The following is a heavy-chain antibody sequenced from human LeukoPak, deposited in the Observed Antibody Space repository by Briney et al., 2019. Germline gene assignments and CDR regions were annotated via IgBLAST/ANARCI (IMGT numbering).Heavy chain of an antibody. V-gene: IGHV4-39*01. Sequence: SETLSLTCTVSGGSISSSSYYWGWIRQPPGKGLEWIGSINYSGSTYYNPSLKSRVTISVDTSKNQFSLKLSSVTAADTAVYYCASNIVGATNFDYWGQGTLVTVSS. CDR1: GGSISSSSYY. CDR3: ASNIVGATNFDY. CDR2: INYSGST. J-gene: IGHJ4*02. D-gene: IGHD1-26*01.